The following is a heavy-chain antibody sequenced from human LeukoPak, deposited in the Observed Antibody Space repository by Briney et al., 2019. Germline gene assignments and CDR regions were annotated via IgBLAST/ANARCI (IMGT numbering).Heavy chain of an antibody. J-gene: IGHJ4*02. CDR2: IIPIFGTS. CDR3: SKRGAAIQIYPPNLDD. D-gene: IGHD1-1*01. V-gene: IGHV1-69*05. Sequence: SVKVSCKPSGGTFSTYAIRWVRQAPGQGLEWVGGIIPIFGTSNYTQKFQGRITFTTDESTSTSYMELRSLRSEDTAVYFCSKRGAAIQIYPPNLDDWGQGTLVTVSS. CDR1: GGTFSTYA.